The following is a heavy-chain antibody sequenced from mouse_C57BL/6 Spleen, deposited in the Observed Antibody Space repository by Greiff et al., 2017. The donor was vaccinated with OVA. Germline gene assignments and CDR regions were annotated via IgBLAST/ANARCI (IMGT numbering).Heavy chain of an antibody. Sequence: EVQVVESGGGLVQPKGSLKLSCAASGFSFNTYAMNWVRQAPGKGLEWVARIRSKSNNYATYYADSVKDRFTISRDDSESMLYLQMNNLKTEDTAMYYCVRHDYDVPFAYWGQGTLVTVSA. CDR3: VRHDYDVPFAY. V-gene: IGHV10-1*01. D-gene: IGHD2-4*01. CDR1: GFSFNTYA. CDR2: IRSKSNNYAT. J-gene: IGHJ3*01.